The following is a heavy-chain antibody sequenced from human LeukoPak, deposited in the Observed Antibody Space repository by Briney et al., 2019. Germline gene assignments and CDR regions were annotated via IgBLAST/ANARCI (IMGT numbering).Heavy chain of an antibody. V-gene: IGHV1-18*01. J-gene: IGHJ3*02. CDR3: ARDYYYDSSESGDAFDI. CDR1: GYTFTSYG. CDR2: ISAYNGNT. Sequence: ASVKVSCKASGYTFTSYGISWVRRAPGQGLEWMGWISAYNGNTNYAQKLQGRVTMTTDTSTSTAYMELRSLRSDDTAVYYCARDYYYDSSESGDAFDIWGQGTMVTVSS. D-gene: IGHD3-22*01.